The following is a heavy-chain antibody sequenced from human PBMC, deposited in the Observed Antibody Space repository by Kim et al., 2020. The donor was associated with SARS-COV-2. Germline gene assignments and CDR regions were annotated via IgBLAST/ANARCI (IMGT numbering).Heavy chain of an antibody. Sequence: SGPTLVNPTQTLTLTCTFSGFSLSTSGVGVGWIRQPPGKALEWLALIYWDDDKRYSPSLKSRLTITKETSKNQVVLKMTNMDPVDIATYYCANRKDDYVWGSYRTFDYWGQGTLVTVSS. CDR1: GFSLSTSGVG. CDR3: ANRKDDYVWGSYRTFDY. D-gene: IGHD3-16*02. J-gene: IGHJ4*02. CDR2: IYWDDDK. V-gene: IGHV2-5*02.